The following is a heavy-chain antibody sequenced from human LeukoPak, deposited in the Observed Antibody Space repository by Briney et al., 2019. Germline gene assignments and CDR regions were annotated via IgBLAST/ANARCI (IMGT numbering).Heavy chain of an antibody. V-gene: IGHV4-30-4*01. CDR1: GGSISNSEYY. CDR2: IYYSGSS. CDR3: ARDEVGSSWYFDY. D-gene: IGHD6-13*01. J-gene: IGHJ4*02. Sequence: SETLSLTCTVSGGSISNSEYYWSWIRQSPGKGLEWIGYIYYSGSSYYNPSLKSRVTISVDTSKNQFSLKLSSVTAADTAVYYCARDEVGSSWYFDYWGQGTLVTVSS.